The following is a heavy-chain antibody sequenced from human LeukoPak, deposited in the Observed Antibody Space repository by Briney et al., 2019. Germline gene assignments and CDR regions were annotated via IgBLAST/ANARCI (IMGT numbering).Heavy chain of an antibody. V-gene: IGHV3-7*01. CDR1: GFTFSTYW. Sequence: PGGSLRLSCAASGFTFSTYWRSWVRQAPGKGLEGVASIKQDGREKNYLDSVKGRFTISRDNAKNTLYLQLNSLRADDTAVYYCATYNSDFGRLDPRGQGTQVTVSS. D-gene: IGHD3-22*01. CDR3: ATYNSDFGRLDP. CDR2: IKQDGREK. J-gene: IGHJ5*02.